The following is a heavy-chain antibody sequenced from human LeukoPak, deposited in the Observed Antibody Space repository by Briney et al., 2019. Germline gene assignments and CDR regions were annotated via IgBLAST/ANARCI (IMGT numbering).Heavy chain of an antibody. CDR3: ARGRGYCSSGSCFDFDY. J-gene: IGHJ4*02. D-gene: IGHD2-15*01. Sequence: GESLKISCKASGYRFTTYWIGWVRQMPGKGLEWMGIIYPGDTDTRYSPSFEGQVTISADKSITTTYLQWSSLKASDTTMYYCARGRGYCSSGSCFDFDYWGQGTQVTVSS. CDR2: IYPGDTDT. CDR1: GYRFTTYW. V-gene: IGHV5-51*01.